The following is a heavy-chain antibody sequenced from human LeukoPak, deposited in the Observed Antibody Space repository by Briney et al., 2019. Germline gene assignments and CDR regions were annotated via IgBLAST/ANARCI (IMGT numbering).Heavy chain of an antibody. CDR2: INLNGDDK. J-gene: IGHJ4*02. CDR3: ARDRWLDF. CDR1: GIIFSNYW. Sequence: GGSLRLSCAASGIIFSNYWMSWVRQAPGKRLEWVANINLNGDDKNYVDSVKGRFIISRDNAKNSVFLQMDSLRGEDTAMYYCARDRWLDFWGQGTLVTVSS. D-gene: IGHD6-19*01. V-gene: IGHV3-7*01.